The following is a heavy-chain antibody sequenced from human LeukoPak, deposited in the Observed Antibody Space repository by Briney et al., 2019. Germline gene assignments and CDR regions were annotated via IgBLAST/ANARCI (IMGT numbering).Heavy chain of an antibody. CDR3: AKDRWDITMIVVVITTSYFDY. Sequence: GGSLRLSCAASGFTFSSYAMSWVRQAPGKGLEWVSEISGSGGSTYYADSVKGRFTVSRDNSKNTLYLQMNSLRAEDTAVYYCAKDRWDITMIVVVITTSYFDYWGQGTLVTVSS. J-gene: IGHJ4*02. V-gene: IGHV3-23*01. CDR1: GFTFSSYA. D-gene: IGHD3-22*01. CDR2: ISGSGGST.